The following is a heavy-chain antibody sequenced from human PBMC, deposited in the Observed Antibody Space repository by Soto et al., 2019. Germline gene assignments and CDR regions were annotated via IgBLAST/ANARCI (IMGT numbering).Heavy chain of an antibody. D-gene: IGHD1-1*01. CDR2: ISSSGGST. J-gene: IGHJ6*02. Sequence: QSGGSLRLSCAASGFTFSSYAMSWVRQAPGKGLEWVSAISSSGGSTYYADSVKGRFTISRDNSKNTLYLQMNSLRAEDTAVYYCAKYRNAYYSYCMDVWGQGTTVTVSS. V-gene: IGHV3-23*01. CDR3: AKYRNAYYSYCMDV. CDR1: GFTFSSYA.